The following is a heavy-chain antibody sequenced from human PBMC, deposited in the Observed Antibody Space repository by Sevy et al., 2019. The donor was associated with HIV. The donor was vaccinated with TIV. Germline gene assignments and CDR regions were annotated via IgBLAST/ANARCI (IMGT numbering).Heavy chain of an antibody. D-gene: IGHD6-13*01. CDR3: ARGRPYRSSLYFDL. J-gene: IGHJ2*01. CDR2: IYRSGST. Sequence: SETLSLTCAVSGGSISSSNWWSWVRQPPGKGLEWIGEIYRSGSTNYNPSLKSRVTISVDKSKNQFSLKLSSVTAADTAVYYCARGRPYRSSLYFDLWGRGTLVTVSS. V-gene: IGHV4-4*02. CDR1: GGSISSSNW.